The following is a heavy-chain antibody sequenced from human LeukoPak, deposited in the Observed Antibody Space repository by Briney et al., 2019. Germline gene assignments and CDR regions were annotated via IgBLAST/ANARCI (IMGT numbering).Heavy chain of an antibody. CDR2: ISGSAGST. Sequence: GGSLRLSCAASGFTFSSYSMSWVRQAPGKGLEWVSAISGSAGSTYYADSVKGRFTISRDNSKNTLYLQMNSLRAEDTAVYYCAKDRGLHSYYYYGMDVWGQGTTVTVSS. J-gene: IGHJ6*02. CDR3: AKDRGLHSYYYYGMDV. D-gene: IGHD4-17*01. V-gene: IGHV3-23*01. CDR1: GFTFSSYS.